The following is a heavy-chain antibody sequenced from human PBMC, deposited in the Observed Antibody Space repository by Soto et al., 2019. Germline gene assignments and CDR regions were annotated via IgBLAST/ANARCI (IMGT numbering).Heavy chain of an antibody. CDR1: GFTFSSYA. J-gene: IGHJ4*02. V-gene: IGHV3-23*01. D-gene: IGHD1-26*01. Sequence: EVQLLESGGGLVQPGGSLRLSCAASGFTFSSYAMSWVRQAPGKGLEWVSGISGSGGSTYYADSVKGRFTISRDNSKNTLYLQMNSLRGEDTAVYYCAKILGGGGYYGHYWGQGTLVTVSS. CDR2: ISGSGGST. CDR3: AKILGGGGYYGHY.